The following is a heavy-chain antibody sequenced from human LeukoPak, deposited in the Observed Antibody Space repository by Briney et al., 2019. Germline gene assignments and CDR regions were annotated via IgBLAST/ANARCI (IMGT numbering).Heavy chain of an antibody. D-gene: IGHD3-22*01. CDR3: ARAGFYYDSSGPKVFDY. CDR1: GYSFTSYW. Sequence: GESLKISCKGSGYSFTSYWIGWVRQMPGKDLEWMGIIYPGDSDTRYSPSFQGQVTISADKSISTAYLQWSSLKASDTAMYYCARAGFYYDSSGPKVFDYWGQGTLVTVSS. CDR2: IYPGDSDT. V-gene: IGHV5-51*01. J-gene: IGHJ4*02.